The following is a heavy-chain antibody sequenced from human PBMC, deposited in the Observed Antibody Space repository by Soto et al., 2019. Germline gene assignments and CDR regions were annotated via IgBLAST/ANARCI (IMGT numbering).Heavy chain of an antibody. Sequence: QVQLLQSGAEVKKPGSSVRVSCEASGGTFRTYAISWVRQAPGQGLEWMGEIIPIFGTVNYAQKFQGRVTTTADEYTTTVYRELRSLRSADTAVYYCAKGAVAGTPTSSYYYGMDVWGQGTTVTVSS. D-gene: IGHD6-19*01. V-gene: IGHV1-69*12. CDR1: GGTFRTYA. CDR3: AKGAVAGTPTSSYYYGMDV. CDR2: IIPIFGTV. J-gene: IGHJ6*02.